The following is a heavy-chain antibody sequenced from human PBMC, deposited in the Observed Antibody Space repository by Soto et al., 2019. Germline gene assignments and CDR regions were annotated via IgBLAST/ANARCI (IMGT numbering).Heavy chain of an antibody. CDR3: TTDRWFGESPSAFDI. J-gene: IGHJ3*02. CDR2: IKSKTDGGTT. CDR1: GFTFSNAW. D-gene: IGHD3-10*01. V-gene: IGHV3-15*01. Sequence: EVQLVESGGGLVKPGGSLRLSCAASGFTFSNAWMSWVRQAPGKGLEWVGRIKSKTDGGTTDYAAPVKGRFTISRADSKNTLYLQMNSLKTEDTAVYYCTTDRWFGESPSAFDIWGQGTMVTVSS.